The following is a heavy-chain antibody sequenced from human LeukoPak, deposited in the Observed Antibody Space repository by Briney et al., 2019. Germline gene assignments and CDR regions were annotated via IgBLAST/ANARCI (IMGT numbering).Heavy chain of an antibody. D-gene: IGHD6-13*01. V-gene: IGHV3-20*04. J-gene: IGHJ4*02. CDR3: ARVRAGYSSTWYYFDS. Sequence: GGSLRLSCAACGYSFDVYGMSWVRQAPGKGLECVSGINWNAGSTGYADSVKGRFTISRDNAKNSLYLQMNSLRAEDTALYYCARVRAGYSSTWYYFDSWGQGTLVTVSS. CDR2: INWNAGST. CDR1: GYSFDVYG.